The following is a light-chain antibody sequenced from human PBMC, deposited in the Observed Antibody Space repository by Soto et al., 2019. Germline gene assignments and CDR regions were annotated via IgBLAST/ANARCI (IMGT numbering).Light chain of an antibody. J-gene: IGLJ1*01. CDR3: SSYTSSSTYV. CDR2: EVS. V-gene: IGLV2-14*01. Sequence: QSALTQPPSASGSPGQSVTISCTGSSSDVGDYNYVSWYQQPPGKAPKLIIYEVSNRPSGVSDRFSGSKSGNTASLTISGLQAEDEADYHCSSYTSSSTYVFGTGTKVTVL. CDR1: SSDVGDYNY.